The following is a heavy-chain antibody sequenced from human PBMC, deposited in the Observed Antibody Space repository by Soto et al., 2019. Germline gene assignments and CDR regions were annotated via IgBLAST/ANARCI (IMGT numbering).Heavy chain of an antibody. CDR3: ARGLGYCSGGSCYLYAFDI. J-gene: IGHJ3*02. Sequence: QVQLVQSGAEVKKPGASVKVSCKASGYTFTSYDINWVRQATGQGLEWMGWMNPNSGNTGYAQKCQGRVTMTRNTSISTAYMELSSLRSEDTAVYYCARGLGYCSGGSCYLYAFDIWGQGTMVTVSS. CDR1: GYTFTSYD. D-gene: IGHD2-15*01. V-gene: IGHV1-8*01. CDR2: MNPNSGNT.